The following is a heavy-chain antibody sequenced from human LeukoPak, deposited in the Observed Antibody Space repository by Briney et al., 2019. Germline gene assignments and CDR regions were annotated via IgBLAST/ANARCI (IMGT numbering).Heavy chain of an antibody. V-gene: IGHV4-31*03. CDR2: IYYSGST. J-gene: IGHJ4*02. Sequence: SQTLSLTCTVSGVSISSGGYYWSWIHQHPGKGLEWIGYIYYSGSTYYNPSLKSRVTISVDTSKNQFSLKLSSVTAADTAVYYCARARDYYDSSGYYPDYWGQGTLVTVSS. CDR3: ARARDYYDSSGYYPDY. CDR1: GVSISSGGYY. D-gene: IGHD3-22*01.